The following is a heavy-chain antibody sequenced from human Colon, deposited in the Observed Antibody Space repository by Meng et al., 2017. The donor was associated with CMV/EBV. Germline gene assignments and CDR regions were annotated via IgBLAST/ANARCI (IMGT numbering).Heavy chain of an antibody. CDR1: GYIFGNDG. D-gene: IGHD3-22*01. V-gene: IGHV1-18*04. CDR2: IRAYNGNT. J-gene: IGHJ4*02. Sequence: ESGYIFGNDGVHWVREERGEGIEWVRWIRAYNGNTDYEQRLPRRVVMTTDPSTSTPYMELKSLRSDDTAVYDCARDVPASSALMFDFWGQGTLVTVSS. CDR3: ARDVPASSALMFDF.